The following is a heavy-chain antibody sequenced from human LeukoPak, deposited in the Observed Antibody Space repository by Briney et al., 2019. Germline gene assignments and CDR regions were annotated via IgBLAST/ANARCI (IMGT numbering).Heavy chain of an antibody. Sequence: GASVKVSCKASGYTFTRYYVHWVRLAPGQGLEWMGVINPSGGSTRYAQKFQDRVTMTRDMSTSTVYMELSSLRSEDTAVYYCAREGVSGSYLEYWGQGTLVTVSS. CDR3: AREGVSGSYLEY. J-gene: IGHJ4*02. CDR1: GYTFTRYY. V-gene: IGHV1-46*01. D-gene: IGHD1-26*01. CDR2: INPSGGST.